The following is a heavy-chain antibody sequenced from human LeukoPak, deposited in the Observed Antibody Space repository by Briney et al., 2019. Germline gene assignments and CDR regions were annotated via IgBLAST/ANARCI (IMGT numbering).Heavy chain of an antibody. CDR1: GVSIGSYY. D-gene: IGHD1-26*01. J-gene: IGHJ4*02. V-gene: IGHV4-59*01. Sequence: PSETLSLTCTVSGVSIGSYYWTWIRQSPGKGLEWIGYFYYSGRTDYNPSLKSRVTIPVDTSKNQFSLKLSSVTAADTAVYYCAGGSYSSFDYWGQGTLVTVSS. CDR3: AGGSYSSFDY. CDR2: FYYSGRT.